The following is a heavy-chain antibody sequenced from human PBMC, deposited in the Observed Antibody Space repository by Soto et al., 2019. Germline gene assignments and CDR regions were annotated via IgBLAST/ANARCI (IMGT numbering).Heavy chain of an antibody. CDR3: AKFFCVACSRSCSSPSCYADIDY. CDR2: ISGSGGST. Sequence: GGSLRLSCAASGFTFSSYAMSWVRQAPGKGLEWVSAISGSGGSTYYADSVKGRFTISRDNSKNTLYLQMNSLRAEDTAVYYCAKFFCVACSRSCSSPSCYADIDYWGQGTLVSVSS. J-gene: IGHJ4*02. V-gene: IGHV3-23*01. D-gene: IGHD2-2*01. CDR1: GFTFSSYA.